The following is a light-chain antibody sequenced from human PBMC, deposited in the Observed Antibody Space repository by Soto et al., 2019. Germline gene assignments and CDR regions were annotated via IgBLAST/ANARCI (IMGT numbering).Light chain of an antibody. V-gene: IGKV4-1*01. CDR3: QQYYRPWK. J-gene: IGKJ1*01. CDR2: WAS. CDR1: QSVLYSSNNKNY. Sequence: DIVMTQSPDSLAVSLGERATINCKSSQSVLYSSNNKNYLAWYQQKPGQPPKLLIYWASTRESGVPDRFSGSGSGTDFTLTISSLQAEDVAVDYCQQYYRPWKFGQGTKVDIK.